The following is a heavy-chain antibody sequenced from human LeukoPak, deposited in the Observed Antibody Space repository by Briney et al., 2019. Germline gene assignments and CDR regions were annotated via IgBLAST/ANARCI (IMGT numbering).Heavy chain of an antibody. Sequence: ASVKVSCKTSGHTFSGYYVHWVRQAPGQGLEWMGRINPKSGGTDSAPNFQDRVTMTRDSSLTTVFMYLGSLRSDDTAVYYCARTPSMVIVVHLGDGNAFDLWGQGTMVTVSA. D-gene: IGHD3-22*01. CDR2: INPKSGGT. V-gene: IGHV1-2*06. CDR3: ARTPSMVIVVHLGDGNAFDL. J-gene: IGHJ3*01. CDR1: GHTFSGYY.